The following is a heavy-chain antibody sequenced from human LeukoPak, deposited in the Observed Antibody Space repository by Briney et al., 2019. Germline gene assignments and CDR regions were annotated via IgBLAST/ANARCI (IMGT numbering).Heavy chain of an antibody. CDR1: GGSISSYY. V-gene: IGHV4-59*01. J-gene: IGHJ4*02. CDR2: IYYSGST. CDR3: ARADYYDSSGYRFDY. Sequence: PSETLPLTCTVSGGSISSYYWSWIRQPPGKGLEWIGYIYYSGSTNYNPSLKSRVTISVDTSKNQFSLKLSSVTAADTAVYYCARADYYDSSGYRFDYWGQGTLVTVSS. D-gene: IGHD3-22*01.